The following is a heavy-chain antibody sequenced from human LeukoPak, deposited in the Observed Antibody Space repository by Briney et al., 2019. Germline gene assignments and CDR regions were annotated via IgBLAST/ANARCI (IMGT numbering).Heavy chain of an antibody. Sequence: GGSLRLSCAASGFTFGSYGMHWVRQAPGKGLEWVAFIRYDGSNKYYADSVKGRSTISRDNSKNTLYLQMNSLRAEDTAVYYCAKEGVGYCSGGSCYYFDYWGQGTLVTVSS. J-gene: IGHJ4*02. CDR2: IRYDGSNK. CDR3: AKEGVGYCSGGSCYYFDY. V-gene: IGHV3-30*02. CDR1: GFTFGSYG. D-gene: IGHD2-15*01.